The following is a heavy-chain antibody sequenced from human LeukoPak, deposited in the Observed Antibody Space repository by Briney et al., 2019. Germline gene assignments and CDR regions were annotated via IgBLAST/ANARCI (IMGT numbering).Heavy chain of an antibody. Sequence: GGSLRLSCAASGFTFSSYEMNWVRQAPGKGLEWVSYISSSGSTIYYADSVKGRFTISRDNAKNSLYLQMNSLRAEDTAVYYCARSAPRFLEWFSPLFDYWGQGTLVTVSS. CDR3: ARSAPRFLEWFSPLFDY. CDR2: ISSSGSTI. V-gene: IGHV3-48*03. J-gene: IGHJ4*02. CDR1: GFTFSSYE. D-gene: IGHD3-3*01.